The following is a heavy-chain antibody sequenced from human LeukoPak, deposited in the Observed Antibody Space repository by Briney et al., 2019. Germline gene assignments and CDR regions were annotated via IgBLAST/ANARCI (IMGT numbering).Heavy chain of an antibody. CDR3: ARGPIQLWIYNAMDV. Sequence: PGGSLRLSCTGSGFTFGDHAMSWVRQAPGKGLEWVGFIRSKAYRGTTEYAASVKGRFTISRDDSASIAYLQMNSLKTEDTAVYYCARGPIQLWIYNAMDVWGQGTTVTVSS. CDR2: IRSKAYRGTT. V-gene: IGHV3-49*04. CDR1: GFTFGDHA. D-gene: IGHD1-1*01. J-gene: IGHJ6*02.